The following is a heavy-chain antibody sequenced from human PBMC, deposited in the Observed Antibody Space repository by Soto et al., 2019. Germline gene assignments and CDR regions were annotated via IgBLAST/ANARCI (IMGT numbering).Heavy chain of an antibody. CDR1: GYPFNTYY. CDR2: IHPSGGGS. J-gene: IGHJ4*02. Sequence: ASVKVSCKSSGYPFNTYYLHWVRQPPGQGLEWMGMIHPSGGGSTYAQKFLGRVTMTMDSSTSTVFMELTSLRSADTAVYYCARGCHIAVVSDSFASWAQGSLVTVSA. CDR3: ARGCHIAVVSDSFAS. V-gene: IGHV1-46*02. D-gene: IGHD2-21*01.